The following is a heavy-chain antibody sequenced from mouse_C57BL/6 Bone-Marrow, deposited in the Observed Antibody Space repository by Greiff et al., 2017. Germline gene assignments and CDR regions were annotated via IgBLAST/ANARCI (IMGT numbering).Heavy chain of an antibody. Sequence: VQLKQPGAELVKPGASVKMSCKASGYTFTSYWITWVKQRPGQGLEWIGDISPGSGSTNYNEKFKSKATLTVDTSSSTAYMQLSSLTSEDSAVYYCARPYYSNYWYFDVWGTGTTVTVSS. CDR1: GYTFTSYW. V-gene: IGHV1-55*01. CDR3: ARPYYSNYWYFDV. D-gene: IGHD2-5*01. J-gene: IGHJ1*03. CDR2: ISPGSGST.